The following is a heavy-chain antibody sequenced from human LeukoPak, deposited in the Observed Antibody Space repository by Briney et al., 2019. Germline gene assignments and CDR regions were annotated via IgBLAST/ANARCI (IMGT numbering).Heavy chain of an antibody. CDR1: GFTFSSYG. CDR3: AKDAGLYYYDSSGYQGPYFDY. Sequence: GGSLRLSCAASGFTFSSYGMHWVRQAPGKGLEWVAFIRYDGSNKYYADSVKGRFTISRDNSKNTLYPQMNSLRAEDTAVYYCAKDAGLYYYDSSGYQGPYFDYWGQGTLVTVSS. J-gene: IGHJ4*02. V-gene: IGHV3-30*02. CDR2: IRYDGSNK. D-gene: IGHD3-22*01.